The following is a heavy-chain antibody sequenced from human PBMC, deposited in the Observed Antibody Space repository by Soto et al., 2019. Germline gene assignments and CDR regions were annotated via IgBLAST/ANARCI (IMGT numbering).Heavy chain of an antibody. D-gene: IGHD1-26*01. CDR2: IYYSGST. CDR1: GGSISSSSYY. CDR3: ARRVGGSKTYYYGMDV. Sequence: SETLSLTCTVSGGSISSSSYYWGWIRQPPGKGLEWIGSIYYSGSTYYNPSLKSRVTISVDTSKNQFSLKLSSVTAADTAVYYCARRVGGSKTYYYGMDVWGQVTTVTVSS. V-gene: IGHV4-39*01. J-gene: IGHJ6*02.